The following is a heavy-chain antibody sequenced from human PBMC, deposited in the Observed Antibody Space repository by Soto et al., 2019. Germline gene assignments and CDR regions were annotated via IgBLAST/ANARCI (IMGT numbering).Heavy chain of an antibody. D-gene: IGHD1-26*01. J-gene: IGHJ6*02. Sequence: QVQLVQSGAEVKKPGASVKVSCKASGYTFTNFYMHWVRQAPGQGLEWMGIINPSAGFTTYAQKFQGRVTMTRDTSTSTVYMELSSLTSEDSAVYYCARVRVGATTADYYYYGLDVWGLGTTVAVSS. CDR2: INPSAGFT. CDR1: GYTFTNFY. CDR3: ARVRVGATTADYYYYGLDV. V-gene: IGHV1-46*01.